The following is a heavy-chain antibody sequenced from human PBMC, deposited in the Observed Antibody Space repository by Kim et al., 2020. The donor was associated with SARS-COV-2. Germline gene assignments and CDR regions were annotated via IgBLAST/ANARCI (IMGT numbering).Heavy chain of an antibody. CDR3: ARIRLSGRDYSHYGMDV. J-gene: IGHJ6*02. V-gene: IGHV2-70*11. Sequence: SGPTLVNPTQTLTLTCTFSGFSLSTSGMCVSWIRQPPGKALEWLARIDWDDDKYYSTSLKTRLTISKDTSKNQVVLTMTNMDPVDTATYYCARIRLSGRDYSHYGMDVWGQGTTVTVSS. CDR1: GFSLSTSGMC. CDR2: IDWDDDK.